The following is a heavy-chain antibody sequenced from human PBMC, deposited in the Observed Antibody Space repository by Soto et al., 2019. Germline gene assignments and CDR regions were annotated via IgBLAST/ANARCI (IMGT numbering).Heavy chain of an antibody. CDR1: GGSISSSNW. D-gene: IGHD2-15*01. CDR2: IYHSGST. V-gene: IGHV4-4*02. J-gene: IGHJ3*02. Sequence: TLSLTCAVSGGSISSSNWWSWVRQPPGKGLEWIGEIYHSGSTNYNPSLKSRVTISVDKSKNQFSLKLSSVTAADTAVYYCARDLAVPCSGGSCYESSDAFDIWGQGTMVTVSS. CDR3: ARDLAVPCSGGSCYESSDAFDI.